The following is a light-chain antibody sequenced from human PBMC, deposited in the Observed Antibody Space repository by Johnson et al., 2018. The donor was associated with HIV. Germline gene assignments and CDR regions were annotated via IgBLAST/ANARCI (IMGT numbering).Light chain of an antibody. CDR3: GTWDSSLSAL. J-gene: IGLJ1*01. Sequence: QSVLTQPPSVSAAPGQKVTISCSGSSSNIGNNYVSWYQQVPGTAPKLLIYDNNRRPSGIPDRFSGSKSGTSATLGITGLQTGDEADYYCGTWDSSLSALFGTGTKVPVL. CDR2: DNN. CDR1: SSNIGNNY. V-gene: IGLV1-51*01.